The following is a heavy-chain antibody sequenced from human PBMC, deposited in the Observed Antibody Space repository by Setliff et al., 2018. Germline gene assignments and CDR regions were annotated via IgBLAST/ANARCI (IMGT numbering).Heavy chain of an antibody. CDR2: ISAQDGNT. J-gene: IGHJ3*02. CDR3: ARDSPTVVTHLRVFDI. CDR1: GYSFLSYG. D-gene: IGHD4-17*01. V-gene: IGHV1-18*01. Sequence: ASVKVSCKASGYSFLSYGITWVRQAPGQGLEWMGWISAQDGNTIYAQNFQGRVTMTTDTSTSTAYMELRSLGSDDTAVYYCARDSPTVVTHLRVFDIWGQGTRVTVSS.